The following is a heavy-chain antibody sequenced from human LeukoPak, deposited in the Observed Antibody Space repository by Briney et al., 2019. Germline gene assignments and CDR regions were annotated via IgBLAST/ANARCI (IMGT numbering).Heavy chain of an antibody. Sequence: GGSLRLSCAASGFTFSSYEMNWVRQAPGKGLEWVSYISSSGSTIYYADSVKGRFTISRDNAKNSLYLQMNSLRAEDTAVYYCAELSITMIGGVWGKGTTVTISS. J-gene: IGHJ6*04. V-gene: IGHV3-48*03. D-gene: IGHD3-10*02. CDR3: AELSITMIGGV. CDR1: GFTFSSYE. CDR2: ISSSGSTI.